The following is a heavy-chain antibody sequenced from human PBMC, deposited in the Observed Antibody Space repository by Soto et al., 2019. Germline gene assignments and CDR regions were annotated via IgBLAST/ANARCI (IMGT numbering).Heavy chain of an antibody. CDR1: PGTLSCYY. J-gene: IGHJ4*02. CDR2: VNNSGSS. Sequence: PSETLPFTCALYPGTLSCYYCSLSRQPPGKGLEWIGPVNNSGSSTYSPSARRRLTISVVTSKNQFSLKLSSVTAADTAVYYCARFLEGDYGDYETYFAYCYQGTLGTV. D-gene: IGHD4-17*01. V-gene: IGHV4-34*01. CDR3: ARFLEGDYGDYETYFAY.